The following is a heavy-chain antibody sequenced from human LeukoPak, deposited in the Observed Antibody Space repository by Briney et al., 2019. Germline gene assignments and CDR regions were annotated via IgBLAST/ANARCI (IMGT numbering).Heavy chain of an antibody. CDR1: GFTVSSNY. CDR3: ARDQPPEDAFDI. V-gene: IGHV3-53*01. Sequence: GGSLRLSCAASGFTVSSNYMNWVRQAPGKGLEGVSVIYSSGRTYYADSVKGRFTISRDNAKNSLYLQMNSLRAEDTAVYYCARDQPPEDAFDIWGQGTMVTVSS. J-gene: IGHJ3*02. D-gene: IGHD1-14*01. CDR2: IYSSGRT.